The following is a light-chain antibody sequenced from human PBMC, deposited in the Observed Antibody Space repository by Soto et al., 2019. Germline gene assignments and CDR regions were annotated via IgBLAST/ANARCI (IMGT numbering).Light chain of an antibody. CDR2: GVS. CDR1: SSDVGGYGY. J-gene: IGLJ1*01. CDR3: YSYTSSSTDV. V-gene: IGLV2-14*01. Sequence: QSALTQRASVSGSPGQSITISCTGTSSDVGGYGYVSWYQQHPGKAPKLLIYGVSNRPSGISNRFSGSKSANTASLTISGLQAEDEADYYCYSYTSSSTDVFGTGTKVTVL.